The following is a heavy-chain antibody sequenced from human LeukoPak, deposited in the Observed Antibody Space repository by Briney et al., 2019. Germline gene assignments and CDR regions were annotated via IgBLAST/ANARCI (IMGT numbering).Heavy chain of an antibody. CDR2: IYTTGST. D-gene: IGHD6-19*01. J-gene: IGHJ4*02. Sequence: SETLSLTCTVPGGSISSYYWTWIRQPAGKGLEWIGRIYTTGSTNYNPSLNSRVTMSVDTSKNQFSLKLSSVTAADTAVYYCARQIAVASKAGFDYWGQGTLVTVSS. CDR1: GGSISSYY. V-gene: IGHV4-4*07. CDR3: ARQIAVASKAGFDY.